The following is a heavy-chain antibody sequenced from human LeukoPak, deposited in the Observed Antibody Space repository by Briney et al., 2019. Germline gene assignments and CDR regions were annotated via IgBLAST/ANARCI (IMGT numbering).Heavy chain of an antibody. J-gene: IGHJ3*01. CDR1: GYSFRSYW. D-gene: IGHD1-26*01. CDR2: MYPGDSET. V-gene: IGHV5-51*01. CDR3: ATTLNSGIYGDAFDF. Sequence: GESLKISCKGSGYSFRSYWIGWVRQMPGKGLEWMGIMYPGDSETRYSPSFQGQATISADKSISTAYLQWSSLKASDTAMYHCATTLNSGIYGDAFDFWGQGTMVTVSS.